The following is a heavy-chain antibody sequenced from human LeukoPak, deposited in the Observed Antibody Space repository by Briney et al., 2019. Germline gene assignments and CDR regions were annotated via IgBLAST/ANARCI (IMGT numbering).Heavy chain of an antibody. V-gene: IGHV4-61*01. CDR3: ARAVYGDYPPYYGMDV. J-gene: IGHJ6*02. CDR2: IYYSGST. D-gene: IGHD4-17*01. CDR1: GGSVSSGSYY. Sequence: PSETLSLTCTVSGGSVSSGSYYWSWIRQPPGKGLEWIGYIYYSGSTNHNPSLKSRVTISVDTSKNQFSLKLSSVTAADTAVYYCARAVYGDYPPYYGMDVWGQGTTVTVSS.